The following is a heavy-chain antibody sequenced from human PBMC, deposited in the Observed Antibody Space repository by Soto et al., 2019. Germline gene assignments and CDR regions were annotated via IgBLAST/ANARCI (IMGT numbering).Heavy chain of an antibody. V-gene: IGHV1-24*01. CDR3: ARESGYCSGGSCYGSWFDP. D-gene: IGHD2-15*01. J-gene: IGHJ5*02. Sequence: ASVKVSCKVSGYTLTELSMHWVRQAPGKGLEWMGGFDPEDGETIYAQKFQGRVTMTEDTSTDTAYMELSSVTAADTAVYYCARESGYCSGGSCYGSWFDPWGQGTLVTVSS. CDR1: GYTLTELS. CDR2: FDPEDGET.